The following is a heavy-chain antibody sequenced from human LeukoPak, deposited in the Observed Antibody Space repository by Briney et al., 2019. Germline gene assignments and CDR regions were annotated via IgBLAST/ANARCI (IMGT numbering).Heavy chain of an antibody. V-gene: IGHV1-24*01. D-gene: IGHD4-17*01. Sequence: ASVQVSCKVSGNTLIALSMHWVRQAPGKGLEWMGGFDPEDGETIYPQKFQGRVTMTEDTSTDTAYMELRSLRSEDTAVYYCTTHIDYGSHFDYWGQGTLVTVSS. CDR2: FDPEDGET. J-gene: IGHJ4*02. CDR3: TTHIDYGSHFDY. CDR1: GNTLIALS.